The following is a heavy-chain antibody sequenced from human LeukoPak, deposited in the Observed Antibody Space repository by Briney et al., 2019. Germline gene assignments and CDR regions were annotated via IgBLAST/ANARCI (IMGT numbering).Heavy chain of an antibody. Sequence: PGGSLRLSCAASGFTFSSYSMNWVRQAPGKGLEWVSAISGSGGSTYYADSVKGRFTISRDNSKNTLYLQMNSLRAEDTAVYYCAKGGCGGSCYYYYYYMDVWGKGTTVTVSS. D-gene: IGHD2-15*01. J-gene: IGHJ6*03. CDR3: AKGGCGGSCYYYYYYMDV. CDR1: GFTFSSYS. V-gene: IGHV3-23*01. CDR2: ISGSGGST.